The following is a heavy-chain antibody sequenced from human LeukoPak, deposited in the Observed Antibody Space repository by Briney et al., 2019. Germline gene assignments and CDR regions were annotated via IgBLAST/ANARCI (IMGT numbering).Heavy chain of an antibody. CDR1: GYKITNYR. CDR3: ARLDEGFYYDGFVYYF. J-gene: IGHJ4*02. Sequence: GESLKISCKASGYKITNYRIAWVRQVPGKGLEWMGIIYPGDSETTYSPSFQGQVTISVHKSISTAYLQWSTLKSSDTAMYYCARLDEGFYYDGFVYYFWGQRTLVAVSS. V-gene: IGHV5-51*01. CDR2: IYPGDSET. D-gene: IGHD3-22*01.